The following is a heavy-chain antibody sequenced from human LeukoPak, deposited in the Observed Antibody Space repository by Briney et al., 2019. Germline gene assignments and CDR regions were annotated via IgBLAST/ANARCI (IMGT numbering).Heavy chain of an antibody. V-gene: IGHV3-23*01. D-gene: IGHD1-1*01. CDR1: GFTFSSYS. J-gene: IGHJ4*02. CDR3: AKQTPVQLEFDH. CDR2: ISGGGGSI. Sequence: GGPLRLSCAASGFTFSSYSMNWVRQAPGKGLEWVSGISGGGGSIYYADSVKGRFTISSDNSKNTLYLQMNSLRAEDTAIYFCAKQTPVQLEFDHWGQGTLVTVSS.